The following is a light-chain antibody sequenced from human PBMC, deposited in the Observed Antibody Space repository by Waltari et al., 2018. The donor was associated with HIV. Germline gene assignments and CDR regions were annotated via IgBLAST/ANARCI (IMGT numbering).Light chain of an antibody. Sequence: EIVLTQTPGTLSLSPGERATLSCRVSQSVNNNYLAWYQQKPGQAPRLLIYGASTKATGIPDRFSGSGSGTDFTLTINRLEPEDFAVYYCQQYVGSPKTFGQGTKLEIK. V-gene: IGKV3-20*01. CDR1: QSVNNNY. J-gene: IGKJ2*01. CDR3: QQYVGSPKT. CDR2: GAS.